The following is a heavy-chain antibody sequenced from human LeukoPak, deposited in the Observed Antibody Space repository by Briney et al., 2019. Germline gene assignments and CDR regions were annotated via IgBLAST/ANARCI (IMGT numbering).Heavy chain of an antibody. J-gene: IGHJ4*02. V-gene: IGHV1-46*01. CDR1: GYTFTSYY. D-gene: IGHD3-9*01. CDR3: ARGRRYYDILTGYSPRPDFDY. CDR2: INPSGGST. Sequence: ASVKVSCKASGYTFTSYYMHWVRQAPGQGLEWMGIINPSGGSTSYAQKFQGRVTMTRDTSTSTAYMELSSLRSEDTAVYYCARGRRYYDILTGYSPRPDFDYWGQGTLVTVSS.